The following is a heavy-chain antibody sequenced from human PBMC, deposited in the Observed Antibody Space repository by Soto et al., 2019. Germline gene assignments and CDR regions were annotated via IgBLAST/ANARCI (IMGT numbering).Heavy chain of an antibody. V-gene: IGHV3-33*01. CDR1: GFTFSSYG. Sequence: GGSLRLSCAASGFTFSSYGMHWVRQAPGKGLEWVAVIWYDGSNKYYADSVKGRFTISRDNSKNTLCLQMNSLRAEDTAVYYCARDEGYSSSWYMVDYWGQGTLVTVSS. CDR2: IWYDGSNK. D-gene: IGHD6-13*01. J-gene: IGHJ4*02. CDR3: ARDEGYSSSWYMVDY.